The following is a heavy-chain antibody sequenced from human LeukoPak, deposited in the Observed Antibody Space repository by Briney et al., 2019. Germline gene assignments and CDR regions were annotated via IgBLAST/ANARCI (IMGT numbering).Heavy chain of an antibody. D-gene: IGHD6-13*01. CDR1: GFTFDYYA. Sequence: GGSLRLSCAASGFTFDYYAMHWVRQAPGKGLVWVSGNSWNSGRIGYADSVKGRFTISRDNAKNSLYLQMNSLSAEDTALYYCAKSPRAAAGTGGFDYWGQGTLVTVSS. J-gene: IGHJ4*02. CDR2: NSWNSGRI. CDR3: AKSPRAAAGTGGFDY. V-gene: IGHV3-9*01.